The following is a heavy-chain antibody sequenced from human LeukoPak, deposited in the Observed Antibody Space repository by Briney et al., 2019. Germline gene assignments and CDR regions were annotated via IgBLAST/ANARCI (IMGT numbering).Heavy chain of an antibody. V-gene: IGHV4-34*01. D-gene: IGHD3-22*01. CDR3: ARGSGGEWLLRLDP. CDR2: INHSGST. CDR1: GGSFSGYY. J-gene: IGHJ5*02. Sequence: SETLSLTCAVYGGSFSGYYWSWIRQPPGKGLEWIGEINHSGSTNYNPSLKSRVTISVDTSKNQFSLKLSSVTAADTAVDYCARGSGGEWLLRLDPWGQGTLVTVSS.